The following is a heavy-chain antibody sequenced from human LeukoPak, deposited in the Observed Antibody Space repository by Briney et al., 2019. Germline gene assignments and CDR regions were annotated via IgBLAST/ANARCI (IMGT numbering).Heavy chain of an antibody. Sequence: GGSLRLSCAASGFTFRSNAMSWVRQAPGKGLEWVSAISGGSSTYYAVSVKSRFTISRDNSRNTLHLQMNSLRAEDTAVYYCAKLQRDGSGYYFDYWGQGTLVTVSS. CDR2: ISGGSST. J-gene: IGHJ4*02. CDR3: AKLQRDGSGYYFDY. CDR1: GFTFRSNA. V-gene: IGHV3-23*01. D-gene: IGHD5-24*01.